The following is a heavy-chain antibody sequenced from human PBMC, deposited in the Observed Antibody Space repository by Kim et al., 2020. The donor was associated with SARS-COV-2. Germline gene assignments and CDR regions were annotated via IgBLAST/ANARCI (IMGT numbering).Heavy chain of an antibody. D-gene: IGHD3-3*01. CDR3: ARGRTRLRFLDPAGY. CDR2: INPNSGGT. V-gene: IGHV1-2*02. CDR1: GYTFTGYY. Sequence: ASVKVSCKASGYTFTGYYMHWVRQAPGQGLEWMGWINPNSGGTNYAQKFQGRVTMTRDTSISTAYMELSRLRSDDTAVYYCARGRTRLRFLDPAGYWGQGTLVTVSS. J-gene: IGHJ4*02.